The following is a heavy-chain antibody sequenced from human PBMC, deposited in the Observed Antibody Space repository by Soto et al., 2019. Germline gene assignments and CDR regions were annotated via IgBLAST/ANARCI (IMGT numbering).Heavy chain of an antibody. V-gene: IGHV3-23*01. Sequence: TGGSLRLSCAASGFTFSSYAMSWVRQAPGKWLEWVSAISGSGGSTYYADSVKGRFTISRDNSKNTLYLQMNSLRAEDTAVYYCAKDMELPPRWYYYYGMDVWGQGXTVTVPS. CDR1: GFTFSSYA. CDR3: AKDMELPPRWYYYYGMDV. J-gene: IGHJ6*02. D-gene: IGHD1-26*01. CDR2: ISGSGGST.